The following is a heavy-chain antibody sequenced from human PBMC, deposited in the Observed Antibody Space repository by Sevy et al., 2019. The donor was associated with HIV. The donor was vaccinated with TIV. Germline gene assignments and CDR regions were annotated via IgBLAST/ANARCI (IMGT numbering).Heavy chain of an antibody. CDR1: GYSFRDSGYY. J-gene: IGHJ6*02. Sequence: ASVKVSCKASGYSFRDSGYYVHWVRQAPGQGLEWMGWINPKSGATKYEQKFQGRVTMTRDTSVSPANMVLTRLTSDDTAVYYCARESYDFWTGPVDYDYGMDVWGQGTTVTASS. CDR3: ARESYDFWTGPVDYDYGMDV. CDR2: INPKSGAT. D-gene: IGHD3-3*01. V-gene: IGHV1-2*02.